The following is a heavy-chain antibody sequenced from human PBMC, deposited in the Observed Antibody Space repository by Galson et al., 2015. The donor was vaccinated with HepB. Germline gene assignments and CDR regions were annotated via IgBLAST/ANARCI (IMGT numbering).Heavy chain of an antibody. Sequence: ETLSLTCAVYGGSFSGYYWSWIRQPPGNGLEWIGEINHSGSTNYNPSLKSRVTISVDTSKNQFSLKLSSVTTADTAVYYCQGGLYGSGSYRPSTWFDPWGQGTLVTVSS. CDR2: INHSGST. CDR1: GGSFSGYY. V-gene: IGHV4-34*01. CDR3: QGGLYGSGSYRPSTWFDP. J-gene: IGHJ5*02. D-gene: IGHD3-10*01.